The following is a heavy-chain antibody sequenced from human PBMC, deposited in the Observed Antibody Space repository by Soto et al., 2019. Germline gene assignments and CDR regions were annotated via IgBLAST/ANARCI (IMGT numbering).Heavy chain of an antibody. Sequence: EVQLVESGGGLVKPGGSLRLSCAASGFTFSSYSMNWVRQAPGKGLEWVSSISSSSSYIYYADPVKGRFTISKDNARNTLYLQMNSLRAEDPAVYYCARSPYDSSGPFLFFEYWGQGTLVTVSS. V-gene: IGHV3-21*01. CDR2: ISSSSSYI. CDR1: GFTFSSYS. CDR3: ARSPYDSSGPFLFFEY. D-gene: IGHD3-22*01. J-gene: IGHJ4*02.